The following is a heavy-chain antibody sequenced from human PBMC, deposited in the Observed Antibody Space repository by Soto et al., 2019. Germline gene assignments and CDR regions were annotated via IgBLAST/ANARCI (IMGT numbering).Heavy chain of an antibody. D-gene: IGHD2-15*01. V-gene: IGHV1-2*02. Sequence: QVQLVQSGAEVKKPGASVKVSCKASGYTFTGYYMYWVRQAPGQGLEWMGWINPKSGGTNIAQKFQGRVTMTRDTASSAAYLEVSRLRSDDTAIYYCARGGDVVLVQTGEYLSYGMDVWGQGTTVTVSS. CDR1: GYTFTGYY. CDR2: INPKSGGT. J-gene: IGHJ6*02. CDR3: ARGGDVVLVQTGEYLSYGMDV.